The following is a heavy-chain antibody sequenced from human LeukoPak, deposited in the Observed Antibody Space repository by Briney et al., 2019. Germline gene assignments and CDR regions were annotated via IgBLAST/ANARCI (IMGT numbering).Heavy chain of an antibody. CDR2: ISSSGSTI. V-gene: IGHV3-11*01. Sequence: GGSLRLSCAASGFTFSDYYMSWIRQAPGKGLEWVSYISSSGSTIYYADSVKGRFTISRDNAKNSLYLRMNSLRAEDTAVYYCARYDFWSGKSLDYWGQGTLVTVSS. CDR1: GFTFSDYY. J-gene: IGHJ4*02. CDR3: ARYDFWSGKSLDY. D-gene: IGHD3-3*01.